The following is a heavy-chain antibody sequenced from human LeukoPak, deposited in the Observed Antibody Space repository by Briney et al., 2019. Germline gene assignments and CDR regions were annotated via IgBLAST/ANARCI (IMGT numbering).Heavy chain of an antibody. CDR3: ARAGLDYYGSSGPFDY. D-gene: IGHD3-22*01. CDR1: GFTFSSYW. Sequence: GGSLRLSCAASGFTFSSYWMSWVRQAPGKGLEWVANIKQDGSEKYYVDSVKGRFTISRDNAKNSLYLQMNSLRAEDTAVYYCARAGLDYYGSSGPFDYWGQGTLVTVSS. V-gene: IGHV3-7*04. CDR2: IKQDGSEK. J-gene: IGHJ4*02.